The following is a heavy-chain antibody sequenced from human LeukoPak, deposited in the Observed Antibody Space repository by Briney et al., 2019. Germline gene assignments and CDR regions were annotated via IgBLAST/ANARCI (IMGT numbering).Heavy chain of an antibody. Sequence: ASVKVSCKASGYTFTGYYMHWVRQAPGQGLEWMGWINPNSGGTNYAQKFQGRVTMTRDTSISTAYMELSRLRSDDTAVYYCARYTIPTFFFDYRGQGTLVTVSS. J-gene: IGHJ4*02. CDR1: GYTFTGYY. D-gene: IGHD3-16*01. CDR3: ARYTIPTFFFDY. CDR2: INPNSGGT. V-gene: IGHV1-2*02.